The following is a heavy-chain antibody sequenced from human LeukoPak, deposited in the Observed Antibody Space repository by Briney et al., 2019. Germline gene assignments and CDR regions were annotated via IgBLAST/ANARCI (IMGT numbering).Heavy chain of an antibody. J-gene: IGHJ4*02. D-gene: IGHD3-10*02. CDR3: ARHVWGRGAPYYFDY. Sequence: SETLSLTCTVSGGSISSGGYYWSWIRQHPGKGLEWIGYIYYSGSIYYNPSLKSRVTISVDTSKNQFSLKLSSVTAADTAVYYCARHVWGRGAPYYFDYWGQGTLVTVSS. V-gene: IGHV4-31*03. CDR2: IYYSGSI. CDR1: GGSISSGGYY.